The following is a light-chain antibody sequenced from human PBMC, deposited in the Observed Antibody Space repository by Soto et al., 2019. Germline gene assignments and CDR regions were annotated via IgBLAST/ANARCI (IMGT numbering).Light chain of an antibody. CDR1: TGAVTSGHY. CDR3: LLSYSGARWV. Sequence: QAVVTQEPSLTESPGGTVTLTCGSSTGAVTSGHYPYWFQQKPGQAPRTLIYDTSNKHSWTPARFSGSLLGGKAALTLSGAQPEDEAEYYCLLSYSGARWVFGGGTKLTVL. CDR2: DTS. J-gene: IGLJ2*01. V-gene: IGLV7-46*01.